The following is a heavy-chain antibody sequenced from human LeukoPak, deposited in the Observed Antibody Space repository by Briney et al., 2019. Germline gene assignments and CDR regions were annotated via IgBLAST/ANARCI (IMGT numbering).Heavy chain of an antibody. J-gene: IGHJ4*02. CDR3: AKGLTGYCSSTSCPTFNY. CDR2: INTSGGTT. CDR1: GFTFSSYA. Sequence: QPGGSLRLSCAASGFTFSSYAMSWVRQAPGKGLEWVSTINTSGGTTYYADSVKGRCTISRDNPRNTLYLQMNSLRAEDTAIYYCAKGLTGYCSSTSCPTFNYWGQGTLVTVSS. V-gene: IGHV3-23*01. D-gene: IGHD2-2*01.